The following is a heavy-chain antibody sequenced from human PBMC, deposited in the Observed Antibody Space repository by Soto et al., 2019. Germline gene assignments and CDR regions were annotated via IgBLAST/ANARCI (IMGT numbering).Heavy chain of an antibody. Sequence: ASVKVSCKASGGTFSSYAISWVRQAPGQGLEWMGGIIPIFGTANYAQKFQGRVTITADKSTSTAYMELSSLKASDTAMYYCARWAVAGGIDYWGQGTLVTVSS. J-gene: IGHJ4*02. CDR3: ARWAVAGGIDY. CDR1: GGTFSSYA. D-gene: IGHD6-19*01. V-gene: IGHV1-69*06. CDR2: IIPIFGTA.